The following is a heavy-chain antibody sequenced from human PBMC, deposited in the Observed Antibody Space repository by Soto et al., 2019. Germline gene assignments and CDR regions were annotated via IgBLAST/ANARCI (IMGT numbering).Heavy chain of an antibody. D-gene: IGHD3-3*01. CDR2: MNPNSGNT. CDR3: AIDFWSGYRMDV. V-gene: IGHV1-8*01. CDR1: GYTFSIYD. J-gene: IGHJ6*04. Sequence: ASVKVSCKASGYTFSIYDINGVLQATGQGLEWMGWMNPNSGNTGYAQKFQGRVTMTRNTSISTAYMELSSLRSEDTAVYYCAIDFWSGYRMDVWGKGTTVTVSS.